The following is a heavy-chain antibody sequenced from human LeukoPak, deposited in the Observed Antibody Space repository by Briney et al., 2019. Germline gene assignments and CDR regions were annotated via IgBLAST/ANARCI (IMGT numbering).Heavy chain of an antibody. Sequence: ETLSLTCTVSGGSISSGDYYWSWVRQAPGKGLEWVSAISGSGGSTYYADSVKGRFTISRDNSKNTLYLQMNSLRAEDTAVYYCAKDRRIVVVPASAFDYWGQGTLVTVSS. D-gene: IGHD2-2*01. V-gene: IGHV3-23*01. CDR3: AKDRRIVVVPASAFDY. CDR1: GGSISSGDYY. CDR2: ISGSGGST. J-gene: IGHJ4*02.